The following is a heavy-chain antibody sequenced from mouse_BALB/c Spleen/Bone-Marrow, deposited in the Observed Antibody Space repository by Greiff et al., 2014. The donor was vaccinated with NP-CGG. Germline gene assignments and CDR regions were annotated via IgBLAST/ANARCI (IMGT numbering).Heavy chain of an antibody. D-gene: IGHD2-4*01. Sequence: EVKLVESGPGLVKPSQSLSLTCTVTGYSITSDYAWNWIRQFPGNKLEWMGYISCSGSTSYNPSLKSRISITRDTSKNQFFLQLNSVTNEDTATYYCARYDYDGVDYWGQGTTLTVSS. V-gene: IGHV3-2*02. J-gene: IGHJ2*01. CDR1: GYSITSDYA. CDR2: ISCSGST. CDR3: ARYDYDGVDY.